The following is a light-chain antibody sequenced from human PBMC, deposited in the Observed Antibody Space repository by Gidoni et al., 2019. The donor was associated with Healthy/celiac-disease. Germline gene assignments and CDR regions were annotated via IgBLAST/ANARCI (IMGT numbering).Light chain of an antibody. V-gene: IGKV3-11*01. J-gene: IGKJ1*01. CDR2: DAS. CDR1: DSVSSF. Sequence: PWALFPGESAILFRGAHDSVSSFSAWYQQTPGQPPLLLFSDASFRATGIPVCFSGSGSATDFPITISRLAPEDFAFYYCQHRSNSPCTFGQGTKVEIK. CDR3: QHRSNSPCT.